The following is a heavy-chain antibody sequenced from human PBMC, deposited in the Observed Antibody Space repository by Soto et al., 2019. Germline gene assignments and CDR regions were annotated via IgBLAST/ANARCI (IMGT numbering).Heavy chain of an antibody. CDR3: ARLSSWSSDAFDI. V-gene: IGHV4-31*03. CDR1: GGSISSGGYY. CDR2: IYYSGST. J-gene: IGHJ3*02. D-gene: IGHD6-13*01. Sequence: QVQLQESGPGLVKPSQTLSLTCTVSGGSISSGGYYWSWIRQHPGKGLEWIGYIYYSGSTYYNPSLKSRVTRSVDTSKNQFSRKLSSVTAADTAVYYCARLSSWSSDAFDIWGQGTMVTVSS.